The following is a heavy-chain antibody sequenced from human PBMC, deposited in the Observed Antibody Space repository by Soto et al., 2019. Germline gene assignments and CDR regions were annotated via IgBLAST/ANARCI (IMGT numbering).Heavy chain of an antibody. J-gene: IGHJ4*02. CDR2: ISASDGGT. CDR3: AGNSQSTKWHWVY. CDR1: GFTFSSYA. V-gene: IGHV3-23*01. Sequence: EVQLLESGGGLVQPGGSLRLSCAASGFTFSSYAMSWVRQAPGKGLEWVSAISASDGGTYYTDSVKGRFTISRDNSKNTLSLQMNSLRADDTAVYYCAGNSQSTKWHWVYWGRGTLVTVSS. D-gene: IGHD5-12*01.